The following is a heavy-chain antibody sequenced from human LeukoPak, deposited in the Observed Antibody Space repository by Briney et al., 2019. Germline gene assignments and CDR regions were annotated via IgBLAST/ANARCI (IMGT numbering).Heavy chain of an antibody. Sequence: SETLSLTSTVSAGSISSGSYCRRCIRQPAGKGLEWNGRIYYGGRPYYNPSLKSRATISVDTSKNQFSLKLSSVTAADTAVYYRARDRKRVTRVQVTFVAFDIWGQGTMVTVSS. CDR2: IYYGGRP. J-gene: IGHJ3*02. V-gene: IGHV4-39*07. CDR3: ARDRKRVTRVQVTFVAFDI. D-gene: IGHD4-11*01. CDR1: AGSISSGSYC.